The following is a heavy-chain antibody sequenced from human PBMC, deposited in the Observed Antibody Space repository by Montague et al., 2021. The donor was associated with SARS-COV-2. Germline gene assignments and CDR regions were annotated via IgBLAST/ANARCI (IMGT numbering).Heavy chain of an antibody. Sequence: SLRLSCAASVFYFSYAMHWVRQAPGKGLEWVALISNDGSNKHYADSVNGRFTISRDNSKSTLYLQMNSLRTEDTAVYYCARESGSFHDGGYFDYWGQGSLVTVAS. V-gene: IGHV3-30*04. CDR2: ISNDGSNK. CDR1: VFYFSYA. J-gene: IGHJ4*02. D-gene: IGHD1-26*01. CDR3: ARESGSFHDGGYFDY.